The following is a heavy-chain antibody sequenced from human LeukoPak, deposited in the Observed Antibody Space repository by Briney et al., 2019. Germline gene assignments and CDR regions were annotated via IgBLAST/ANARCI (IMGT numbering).Heavy chain of an antibody. V-gene: IGHV3-23*01. CDR1: GFTFSNFA. J-gene: IGHJ4*02. D-gene: IGHD3-22*01. CDR3: AKGPFFYYDASGYNYFES. CDR2: MSGSGGMT. Sequence: GGSLRLSCAASGFTFSNFAMSWVRQAPGEGLEWVSAMSGSGGMTYSADSVKGRFTISRDNSKDTLYLQMNSLRAEDTAIYFCAKGPFFYYDASGYNYFESWGQGTLVTVSS.